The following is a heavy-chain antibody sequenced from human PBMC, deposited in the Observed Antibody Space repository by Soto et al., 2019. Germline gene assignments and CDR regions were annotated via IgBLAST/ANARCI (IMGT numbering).Heavy chain of an antibody. CDR2: MNPNSGNT. V-gene: IGHV1-8*01. D-gene: IGHD3-10*01. Sequence: QVQLVQSGAEVKKPGASVKVSCKASGYTFTSYDINWVRLATGQGLEWMGWMNPNSGNTGYAQKFQGRVTMTRTTSISTAYMELSSLRSEYSVVYYCAITHLRFGEHHYWCQGSLVTVSS. CDR1: GYTFTSYD. J-gene: IGHJ4*02. CDR3: AITHLRFGEHHY.